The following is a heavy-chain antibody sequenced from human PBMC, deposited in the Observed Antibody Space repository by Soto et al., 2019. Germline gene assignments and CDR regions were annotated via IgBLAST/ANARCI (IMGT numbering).Heavy chain of an antibody. Sequence: GGSLRLSCAASGFTFSSYAMSWVRQAPGKGLEWVSAISGSGCSTYYADSVKGRFTISRDNSKNTLYLQMNSLRAEDTAVYYCPKGGSSWYANWFDPWGQGTLVTVSS. CDR2: ISGSGCST. CDR1: GFTFSSYA. J-gene: IGHJ5*02. D-gene: IGHD6-13*01. V-gene: IGHV3-23*01. CDR3: PKGGSSWYANWFDP.